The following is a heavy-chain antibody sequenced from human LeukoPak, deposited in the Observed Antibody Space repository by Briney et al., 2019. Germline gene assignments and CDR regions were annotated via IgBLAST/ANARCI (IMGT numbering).Heavy chain of an antibody. D-gene: IGHD3-10*01. Sequence: ASVKVSSMASGYTFTSYGISWVRQAPGQGLERMGWISAYNDNTNYAQKLQGRVTMTTDTSTSTAYMELRSLRSDDTAVYYCARALSSEITMVRGVISNYYYYFMDVWGKGTTVTVSS. CDR2: ISAYNDNT. V-gene: IGHV1-18*01. J-gene: IGHJ6*03. CDR1: GYTFTSYG. CDR3: ARALSSEITMVRGVISNYYYYFMDV.